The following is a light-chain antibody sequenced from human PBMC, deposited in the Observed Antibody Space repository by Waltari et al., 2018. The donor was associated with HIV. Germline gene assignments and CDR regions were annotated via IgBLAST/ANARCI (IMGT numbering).Light chain of an antibody. V-gene: IGKV1-6*01. CDR3: LQDYNYPRT. CDR1: QGIGND. Sequence: AVQMTQSPSSLSASVGDKITITCRASQGIGNDVGWSQHKPGRAPKLLVDSASRLQRGVPSRCSGSGSGTDFTLIISNLQPEDFATYYCLQDYNYPRTLGQGTEVAVK. J-gene: IGKJ1*01. CDR2: SAS.